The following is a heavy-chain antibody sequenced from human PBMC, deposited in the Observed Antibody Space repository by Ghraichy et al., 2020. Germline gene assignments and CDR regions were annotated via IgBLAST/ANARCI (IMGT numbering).Heavy chain of an antibody. CDR3: ARDQGYCSGGSCYSGLFSFDY. CDR1: GFTFSSYG. V-gene: IGHV3-33*01. Sequence: GGSLRLSCAASGFTFSSYGMHWVRQAPGKGLEWVAVIWYDGSNKYYADSVKGRFTISRDNSKNTLYLQMNSLRAEDTAVYYCARDQGYCSGGSCYSGLFSFDYWGQGTLVTVSS. J-gene: IGHJ4*02. CDR2: IWYDGSNK. D-gene: IGHD2-15*01.